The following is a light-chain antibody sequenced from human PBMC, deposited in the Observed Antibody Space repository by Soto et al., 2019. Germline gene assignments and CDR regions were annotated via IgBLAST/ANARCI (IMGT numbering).Light chain of an antibody. CDR2: EVI. CDR1: SADVGGYHY. J-gene: IGLJ1*01. V-gene: IGLV2-14*01. Sequence: QSALTQPAALSGSPGQSIPISCTGTSADVGGYHYVSWYQQHPGKSPKLIIYEVINRPSGVSNRFSGSKSGNTASLTISGLQAEDEAEYYCSSYTTTSILFGTGTKVTAL. CDR3: SSYTTTSIL.